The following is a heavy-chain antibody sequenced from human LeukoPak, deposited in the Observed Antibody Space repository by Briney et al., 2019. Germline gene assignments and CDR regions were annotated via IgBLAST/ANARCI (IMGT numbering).Heavy chain of an antibody. J-gene: IGHJ4*02. CDR3: ARLASSRYCSSAACSRDY. V-gene: IGHV4-34*01. CDR1: GGSSSGYY. CDR2: INHSGST. Sequence: SETLSLTCAVYGGSSSGYYWSWIRQPPGKGLEWIGEINHSGSTNYNPSLKSRVTISVDTSKNQFSLKLSSVTAADTGVYYCARLASSRYCSSAACSRDYWGQGTLVIVSS. D-gene: IGHD2-2*01.